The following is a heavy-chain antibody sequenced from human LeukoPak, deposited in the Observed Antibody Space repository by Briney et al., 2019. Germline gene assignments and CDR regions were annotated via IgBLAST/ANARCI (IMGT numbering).Heavy chain of an antibody. CDR2: ISAYNGNT. CDR1: GYTFTSYG. J-gene: IGHJ4*02. Sequence: EASVKVSCKASGYTFTSYGISWVRQAPGQGLEWMGWISAYNGNTNYAQKLQGRVTMTTDTSTSTAYMELRSLRSDDTAVYYCARVSVVDFWSGYSLDYWGQGTLVTVSS. V-gene: IGHV1-18*01. CDR3: ARVSVVDFWSGYSLDY. D-gene: IGHD3-3*01.